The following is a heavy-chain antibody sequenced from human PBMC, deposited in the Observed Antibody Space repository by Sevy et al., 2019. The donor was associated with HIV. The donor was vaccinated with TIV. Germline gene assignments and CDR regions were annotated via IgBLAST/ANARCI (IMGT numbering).Heavy chain of an antibody. CDR2: INYNGHI. J-gene: IGHJ4*02. Sequence: SETLSLTCTVSGGSITSLYWNWIRQPPGKGLEWIANINYNGHINYNPSLKSRVTLSLDTSKNQFALRLSSVTAADTAMYYCAGENAWGRGYSWGQGTLVTVSS. CDR1: GGSITSLY. V-gene: IGHV4-59*08. CDR3: AGENAWGRGYS. D-gene: IGHD1-26*01.